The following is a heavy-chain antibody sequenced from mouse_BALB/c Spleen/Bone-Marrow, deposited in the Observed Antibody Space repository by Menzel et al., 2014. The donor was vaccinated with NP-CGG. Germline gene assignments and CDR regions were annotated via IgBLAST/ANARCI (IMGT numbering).Heavy chain of an antibody. V-gene: IGHV5-17*02. J-gene: IGHJ2*01. CDR3: XRCNWLFDY. Sequence: DVKLVESGGGLVQPGGSRKLSCAASGFTFSSFGMHWVRQAPEKGLEWVAYISSGSSTIYYADTGKGRFTISRDNPKNTLVWQMTSLRSEDAAMYYCXRCNWLFDYWXQXXXLTVSS. D-gene: IGHD4-1*01. CDR1: GFTFSSFG. CDR2: ISSGSSTI.